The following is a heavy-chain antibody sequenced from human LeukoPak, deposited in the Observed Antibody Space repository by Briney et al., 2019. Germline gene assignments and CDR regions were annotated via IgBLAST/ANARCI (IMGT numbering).Heavy chain of an antibody. V-gene: IGHV3-30*18. D-gene: IGHD3/OR15-3a*01. CDR1: EFTFSSYA. CDR2: VSYDGSDK. CDR3: AKAHLLDWLLPFDY. J-gene: IGHJ4*02. Sequence: GGSLRLSCAASEFTFSSYAMHWVRQAPDKGLEWVALVSYDGSDKYYADSVKGRFTISRDNSKNTLYLQMNSLRGEDTAVYYCAKAHLLDWLLPFDYWGQGTLVTVSS.